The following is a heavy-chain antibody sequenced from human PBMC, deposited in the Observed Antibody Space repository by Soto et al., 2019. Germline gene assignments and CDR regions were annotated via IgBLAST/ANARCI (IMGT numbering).Heavy chain of an antibody. Sequence: SETLSLTCTVSGGSISSGGYYWSWIRQHPGKGLEWIGYIYYSGSTYYNPSLKSRVTISVDTSKNQFSLKLSSVTAADTAVYYCARVTYYYDSSNLVDYYYGMDVWGQGTTVTV. CDR2: IYYSGST. V-gene: IGHV4-31*03. D-gene: IGHD3-22*01. J-gene: IGHJ6*02. CDR3: ARVTYYYDSSNLVDYYYGMDV. CDR1: GGSISSGGYY.